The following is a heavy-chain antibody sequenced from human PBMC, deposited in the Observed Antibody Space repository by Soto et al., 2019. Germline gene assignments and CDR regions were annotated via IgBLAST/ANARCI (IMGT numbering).Heavy chain of an antibody. CDR1: GFTFINYA. V-gene: IGHV3-64*01. Sequence: GGSLRLSCAASGFTFINYAMHWVRQAPGKGLEYVSGINNNGGSTYYANSVKDRFTISRDNSKNTLYLQMGSLRAEDTAVYYCARGDYYDDSGPFSDAFEFWGQGTMVTVSS. D-gene: IGHD3-22*01. J-gene: IGHJ3*01. CDR2: INNNGGST. CDR3: ARGDYYDDSGPFSDAFEF.